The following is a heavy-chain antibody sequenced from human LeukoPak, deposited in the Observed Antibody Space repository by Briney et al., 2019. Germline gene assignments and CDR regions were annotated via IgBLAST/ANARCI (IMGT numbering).Heavy chain of an antibody. Sequence: SETLSLTCTVSGGSISSYYWSWIRQPPGKGLEWIGYIYYSGSTNYNPSLKSRVTISVDTSKNQFSLKLSSVTAADTAVYYCARGSYCSSTSCYYNWFDPWGQGTLVTVSS. CDR3: ARGSYCSSTSCYYNWFDP. V-gene: IGHV4-59*12. D-gene: IGHD2-2*01. CDR1: GGSISSYY. J-gene: IGHJ5*02. CDR2: IYYSGST.